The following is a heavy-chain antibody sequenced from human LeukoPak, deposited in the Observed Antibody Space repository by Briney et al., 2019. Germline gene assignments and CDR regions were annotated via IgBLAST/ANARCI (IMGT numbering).Heavy chain of an antibody. Sequence: GGSLRLSCAASGFTFSSYSMNWVRQAPGKGLEWVSYISSSSSSIKYADSVKGRFTISRDNAKNSLYLQMNSLRAEDTAVYYCVDLNTPLWGQGTLVTVSS. CDR3: VDLNTPL. J-gene: IGHJ4*02. CDR2: ISSSSSSI. CDR1: GFTFSSYS. V-gene: IGHV3-48*04. D-gene: IGHD2-15*01.